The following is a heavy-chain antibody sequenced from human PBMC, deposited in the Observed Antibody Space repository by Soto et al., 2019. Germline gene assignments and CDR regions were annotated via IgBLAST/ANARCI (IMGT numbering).Heavy chain of an antibody. CDR3: SGRGAFDI. J-gene: IGHJ3*02. V-gene: IGHV3-23*01. Sequence: VQLLESGGGLVQPGGSLRLSCAASGFTFSSYAMSWVRQAPGKGLEWVSAISGSGVSTYYADSVKGRFTISRDNSKNTLYLQRNSLRAEDTAVYYCSGRGAFDIWGQGTMVTVSS. CDR1: GFTFSSYA. CDR2: ISGSGVST.